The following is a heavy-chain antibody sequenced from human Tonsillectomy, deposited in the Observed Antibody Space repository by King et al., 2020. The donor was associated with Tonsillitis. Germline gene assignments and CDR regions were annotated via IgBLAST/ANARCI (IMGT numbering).Heavy chain of an antibody. D-gene: IGHD5-24*01. CDR2: IYPGDSDT. CDR1: EYSFTSYW. V-gene: IGHV5-51*01. Sequence: QLVQSGAEVKKPGESLKISCKGSEYSFTSYWIAWVRQMPGKGLEWMGIIYPGDSDTRYSPSFQGQVTFSADKSISTAYLQWSSLKDSDTAMYYCARQEADGYSYFDYWGQGTLVTVSS. J-gene: IGHJ4*02. CDR3: ARQEADGYSYFDY.